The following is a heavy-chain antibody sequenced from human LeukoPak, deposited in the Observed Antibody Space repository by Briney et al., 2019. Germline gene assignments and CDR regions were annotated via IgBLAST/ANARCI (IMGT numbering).Heavy chain of an antibody. CDR3: ARLKFYDSSGYSPGYYMDV. CDR1: GASIISYY. V-gene: IGHV4-4*07. Sequence: KPSETLSLTCTVSGASIISYYWSWIRQPAGKGLKWIGRIYPTGITNYNPSLKSRVTMSLDTSKSQFSLQLSSVTAADTAVYYCARLKFYDSSGYSPGYYMDVWGKGTTVTVSS. D-gene: IGHD3-22*01. J-gene: IGHJ6*03. CDR2: IYPTGIT.